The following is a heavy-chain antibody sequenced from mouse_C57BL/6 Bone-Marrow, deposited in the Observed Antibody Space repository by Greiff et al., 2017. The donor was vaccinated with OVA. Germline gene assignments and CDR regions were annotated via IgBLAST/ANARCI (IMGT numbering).Heavy chain of an antibody. Sequence: QVQLQQPGAELVRPGSSVKLSCKASGYTFTSYWMHWVKQRPIQGLEWIGNIDPSDSETHYNQKFKDKATLTVDKSSSIAYMQLSSLTSEDSAVYYCAKGLRRPYAMDYWGQGTSVTVSS. D-gene: IGHD2-2*01. V-gene: IGHV1-52*01. J-gene: IGHJ4*01. CDR2: IDPSDSET. CDR1: GYTFTSYW. CDR3: AKGLRRPYAMDY.